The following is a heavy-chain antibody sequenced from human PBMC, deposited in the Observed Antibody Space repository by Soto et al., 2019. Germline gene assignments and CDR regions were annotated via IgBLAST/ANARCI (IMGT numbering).Heavy chain of an antibody. V-gene: IGHV1-8*01. CDR1: GYTFTSYD. D-gene: IGHD3-10*01. CDR2: MNPNRGNT. CDR3: ARGVPARAPNWFAP. Sequence: QVQLVQSGAEVKKPGASVKVSCKASGYTFTSYDINWVRQATGQGLEWMGWMNPNRGNTGYAQKFQGRVTMTRNTSISTAYMELSSLRSEDTAVYYCARGVPARAPNWFAPWGQGTLVTVSS. J-gene: IGHJ5*02.